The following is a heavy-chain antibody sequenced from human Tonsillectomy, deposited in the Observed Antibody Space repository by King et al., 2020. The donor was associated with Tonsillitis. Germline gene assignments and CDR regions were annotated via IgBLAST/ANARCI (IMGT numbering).Heavy chain of an antibody. CDR3: ARTFYASGSFPGCFDY. J-gene: IGHJ4*02. D-gene: IGHD3-10*01. Sequence: QLQESGPGLVKPSETLSLTCTVSGDSISDYYWSWIRQPPGTGLEWLGYVSYSGRPNYNPSLMSRVTISVDTSKNQFSLRLSSVTAADTAVYYCARTFYASGSFPGCFDYWGQGTLVTVSS. CDR2: VSYSGRP. V-gene: IGHV4-59*01. CDR1: GDSISDYY.